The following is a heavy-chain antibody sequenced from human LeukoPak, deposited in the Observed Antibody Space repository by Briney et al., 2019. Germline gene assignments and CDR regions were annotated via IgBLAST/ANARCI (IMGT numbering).Heavy chain of an antibody. J-gene: IGHJ4*02. D-gene: IGHD5-12*01. CDR3: ARGGPDY. V-gene: IGHV3-7*01. Sequence: GGSLRLSCTESVFSFNSYAMGWVRQPPGKGLEWVANIKQDGSEKYYVDSVKGRFTISRDNAKNSLYLQMNSLRAEDTAVYYCARGGPDYWGQGTLVTVSS. CDR1: VFSFNSYA. CDR2: IKQDGSEK.